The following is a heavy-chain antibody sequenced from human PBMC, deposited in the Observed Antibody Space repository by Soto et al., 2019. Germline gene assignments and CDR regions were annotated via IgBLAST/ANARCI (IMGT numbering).Heavy chain of an antibody. V-gene: IGHV4-31*03. CDR1: NGSINSAGHF. J-gene: IGHJ5*02. Sequence: SETLSLTCSVSNGSINSAGHFWSWLRQHPGKGLEWLGYIYYSGSTYYNPSLQRRAAFSVDTSKTHFSLKLTSVTAADTAVYYCARRICSERYCYPGWDNWFDPWGQGILVTVSS. D-gene: IGHD5-18*01. CDR2: IYYSGST. CDR3: ARRICSERYCYPGWDNWFDP.